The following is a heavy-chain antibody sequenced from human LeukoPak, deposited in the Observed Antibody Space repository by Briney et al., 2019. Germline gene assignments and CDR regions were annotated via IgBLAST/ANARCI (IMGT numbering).Heavy chain of an antibody. D-gene: IGHD4-17*01. CDR3: ARTDYGDYRDAFDI. V-gene: IGHV4-59*01. Sequence: SETLSLTCTVSGGSISSYYWSWIRQPPGKGLEWIGYIYYSGSTNYKPSLKSRVTISVDTSKNQFSLKLSSVTAADTAVYYCARTDYGDYRDAFDIWGQGTLVTVSS. CDR1: GGSISSYY. J-gene: IGHJ3*02. CDR2: IYYSGST.